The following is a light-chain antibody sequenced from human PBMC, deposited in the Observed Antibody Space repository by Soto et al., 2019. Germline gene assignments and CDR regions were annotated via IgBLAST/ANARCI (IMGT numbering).Light chain of an antibody. CDR2: GAS. CDR3: QHYGAAPIT. J-gene: IGKJ5*01. V-gene: IGKV3-20*01. CDR1: QSVGGN. Sequence: IVLAQYTGGLCLSPGGIATVSFRASQSVGGNVAWYQQIPGQPPKLLIFGASSRATGIADKFSGSGSGTDFTLTISRLEPADFALYYCQHYGAAPITFGQGTRLEIK.